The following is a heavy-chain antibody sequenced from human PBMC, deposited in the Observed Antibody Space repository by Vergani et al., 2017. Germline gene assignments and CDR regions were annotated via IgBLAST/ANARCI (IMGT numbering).Heavy chain of an antibody. D-gene: IGHD3-22*01. V-gene: IGHV1-69*13. CDR1: GGTFSSHA. J-gene: IGHJ2*01. CDR2: IIPIFGTA. Sequence: QVQLVQSGAEVKKPGSSVKVSCKASGGTFSSHAISWVRQAPGQGLEWMGRIIPIFGTANYAQKFQGRVTITADESTSTAYMELSSLRSEDTAVYYCARSGDSSGYDYWYFDLWGRGTLVTVSS. CDR3: ARSGDSSGYDYWYFDL.